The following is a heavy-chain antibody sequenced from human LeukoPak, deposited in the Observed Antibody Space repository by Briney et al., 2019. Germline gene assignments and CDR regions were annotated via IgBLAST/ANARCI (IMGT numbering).Heavy chain of an antibody. D-gene: IGHD3-22*01. Sequence: PGGSLRLSCAASGVTFSSFWMSWVRQAPGKGLEWVSYISSSTSAIYYADSVKGRFTISRDNAKNSLYLQMNSLRAEDTAVYYCARDRTSGYHPTSWDYWGQGTLVTVSS. CDR3: ARDRTSGYHPTSWDY. CDR1: GVTFSSFW. CDR2: ISSSTSAI. J-gene: IGHJ4*02. V-gene: IGHV3-48*04.